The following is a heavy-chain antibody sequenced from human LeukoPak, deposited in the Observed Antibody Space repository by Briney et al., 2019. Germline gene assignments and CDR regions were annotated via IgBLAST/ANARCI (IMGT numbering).Heavy chain of an antibody. J-gene: IGHJ4*02. CDR1: GFSVTSNH. Sequence: GGSLRLSCAASGFSVTSNHMNWVRQAPGKGLEWVSIIYTGGTTHYADSLNDRFTISRDDSINTLYLQMNSLRAEDAAVYYCARDSSSYYFDYWGQGSLVTVSS. D-gene: IGHD6-6*01. V-gene: IGHV3-66*01. CDR2: IYTGGTT. CDR3: ARDSSSYYFDY.